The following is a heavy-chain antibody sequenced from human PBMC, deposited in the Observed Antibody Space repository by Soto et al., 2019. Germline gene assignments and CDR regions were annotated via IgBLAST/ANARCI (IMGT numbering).Heavy chain of an antibody. Sequence: ASVKVSCKASGYTFTSYYMHWVRQAPGQGLEWMGIINPSGGSTSYAQKFQGRVTMTRNTSTSTAYMELSSLRSEDTAVYYCARVGPTIFGVVTEDYGMDVWGQGTTVTVSS. J-gene: IGHJ6*02. CDR3: ARVGPTIFGVVTEDYGMDV. V-gene: IGHV1-46*01. CDR1: GYTFTSYY. D-gene: IGHD3-3*01. CDR2: INPSGGST.